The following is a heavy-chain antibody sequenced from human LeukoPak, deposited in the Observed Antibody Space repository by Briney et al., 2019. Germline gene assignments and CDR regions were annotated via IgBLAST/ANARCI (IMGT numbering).Heavy chain of an antibody. CDR3: ARAPITIFGVVIRRNAFDI. J-gene: IGHJ3*02. Sequence: SETLSLTCAVYGGSFSGYYWSWIRQPPGKGLEWIGEINHSGSTNYNPSLKSRVTISVDTSKNQFSLKLSSVTAADTAVYYCARAPITIFGVVIRRNAFDIWGQGTMVTVPS. D-gene: IGHD3-3*01. V-gene: IGHV4-34*01. CDR1: GGSFSGYY. CDR2: INHSGST.